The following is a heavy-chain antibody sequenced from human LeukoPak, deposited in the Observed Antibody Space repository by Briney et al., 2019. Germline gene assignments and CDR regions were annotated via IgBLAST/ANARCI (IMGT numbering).Heavy chain of an antibody. V-gene: IGHV3-23*01. D-gene: IGHD1-1*01. CDR2: IDISGDNA. CDR3: APNWNLDY. J-gene: IGHJ4*02. CDR1: GFAFSSHA. Sequence: GGSLRLSCAASGFAFSSHAMCWVRQAPGRGLEWVSSIDISGDNAHYADSVKGRFTISRDNSKNTVYLQLNSLRGEDTAIYYCAPNWNLDYWGQGSLVTVSS.